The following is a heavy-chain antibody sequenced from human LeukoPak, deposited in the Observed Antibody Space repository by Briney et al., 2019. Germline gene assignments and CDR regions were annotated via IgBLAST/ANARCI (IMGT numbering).Heavy chain of an antibody. V-gene: IGHV4-39*01. J-gene: IGHJ6*03. CDR3: ARHARYSGYDLYYYYMDV. D-gene: IGHD5-12*01. CDR2: ISYSGTT. CDR1: GGSISSNSYY. Sequence: SETLSLTCTVSGGSISSNSYYWGWIRQPPGKGLEWIGSISYSGTTYYSPSLKSRVTISVDTSKNQFSLKLSSVTAADTAVYYCARHARYSGYDLYYYYMDVWGKGTTVTISS.